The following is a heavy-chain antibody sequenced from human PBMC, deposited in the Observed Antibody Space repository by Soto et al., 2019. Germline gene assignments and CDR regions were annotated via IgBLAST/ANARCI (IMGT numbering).Heavy chain of an antibody. CDR2: FIPIFRTL. V-gene: IGHV1-69*01. J-gene: IGHJ3*01. CDR3: VRDRRIYYSDPHDEFVASDYEV. Sequence: QVQLIQSEAEVKKPGSSVRVSCTASGGIFGSHGFSWVRQAPGQRLEWVGGFIPIFRTLTYTEKFQARVRTAAAESTNTVYLDLSSLTSEDTAVYYCVRDRRIYYSDPHDEFVASDYEVWGQGTMVSVSS. CDR1: GGIFGSHG. D-gene: IGHD3-22*01.